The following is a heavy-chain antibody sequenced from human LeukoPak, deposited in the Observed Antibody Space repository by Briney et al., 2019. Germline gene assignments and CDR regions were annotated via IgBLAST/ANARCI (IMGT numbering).Heavy chain of an antibody. CDR1: GFTFSSYA. CDR2: ISGSGGST. CDR3: AKFNRHNDFWSGYSYYYGMDV. V-gene: IGHV3-23*01. Sequence: GGSLRLSCGASGFTFSSYAMSWVRQAPGKGLEWVSAISGSGGSTYYADSVKGRFTISRDNSKNTLYLQMNSLRAEDTAVYYCAKFNRHNDFWSGYSYYYGMDVWGQGATVTVSS. J-gene: IGHJ6*02. D-gene: IGHD3-3*01.